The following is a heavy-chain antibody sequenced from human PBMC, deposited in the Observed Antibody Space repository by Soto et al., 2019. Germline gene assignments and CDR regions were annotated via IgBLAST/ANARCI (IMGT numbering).Heavy chain of an antibody. CDR1: GGSISSYY. CDR3: ARRYGGNFDY. Sequence: SETLSLTCTVSGGSISSYYWSWIRQPPGKGLEWIGYIYYSGSTNYNPSLKSRVTISVDTSKNQFSLKLSSVTAADAAVYYCARRYGGNFDYWGQGTLVTVSS. V-gene: IGHV4-59*01. D-gene: IGHD1-26*01. CDR2: IYYSGST. J-gene: IGHJ4*02.